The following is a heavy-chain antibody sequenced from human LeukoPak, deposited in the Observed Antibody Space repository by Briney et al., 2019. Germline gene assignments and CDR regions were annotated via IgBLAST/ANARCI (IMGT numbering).Heavy chain of an antibody. CDR2: FDPEDGET. CDR3: ATVDEYDRVLNY. J-gene: IGHJ4*02. V-gene: IGHV1-24*01. Sequence: GASVRVSCKVSGYTLTELSMHWVRQAPGKGLEWMGGFDPEDGETIYAQKFQGRVTMTEDTSTDTAYMELSSLRSEDTAVYYCATVDEYDRVLNYWGQGTLVTVSS. CDR1: GYTLTELS. D-gene: IGHD3-22*01.